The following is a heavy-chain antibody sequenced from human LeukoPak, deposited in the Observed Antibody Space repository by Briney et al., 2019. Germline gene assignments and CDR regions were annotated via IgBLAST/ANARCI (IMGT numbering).Heavy chain of an antibody. J-gene: IGHJ4*02. CDR1: GFTFSSYS. CDR3: AKLLSNSGRFLY. CDR2: ISSAGSTR. V-gene: IGHV3-48*01. D-gene: IGHD4-23*01. Sequence: GGSLRLSCAASGFTFSSYSMNWVRQAPGKGLEWVSYISSAGSTRYYADSVKGRFTISRDNAKNSLYLQMNSLRAEDTAVYYCAKLLSNSGRFLYWGQGTLVTVSS.